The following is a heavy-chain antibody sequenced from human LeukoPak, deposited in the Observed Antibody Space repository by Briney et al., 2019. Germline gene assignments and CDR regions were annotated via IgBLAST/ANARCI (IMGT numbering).Heavy chain of an antibody. CDR2: INHSGST. CDR1: GGSFSGYY. Sequence: SETLSLTCAVYGGSFSGYYWSWIRQPPGKGLEWIGEINHSGSTNYNPSLESRVTISVDTSKNQFSLKLSSVTAADTAVYYCARRSKRYFDWLSYYFDYWGQGTLVTVSS. CDR3: ARRSKRYFDWLSYYFDY. D-gene: IGHD3-9*01. V-gene: IGHV4-34*01. J-gene: IGHJ4*02.